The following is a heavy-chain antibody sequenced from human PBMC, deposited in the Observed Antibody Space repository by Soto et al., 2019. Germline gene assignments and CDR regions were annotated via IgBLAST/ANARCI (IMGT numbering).Heavy chain of an antibody. CDR3: ARRVPMQYHFDY. CDR2: ITKSGNT. CDR1: GGSFSSGHY. Sequence: QVQLQQWGAGLLKPSETLSRTCAVYGGSFSSGHYWSWIRQTPGKGLEWIGEITKSGNTNYNPSLKGRVTLSVDRSKNQFALRMISVTAADTAVYYCARRVPMQYHFDYWGQGTLVPVSS. D-gene: IGHD2-2*01. J-gene: IGHJ4*02. V-gene: IGHV4-34*01.